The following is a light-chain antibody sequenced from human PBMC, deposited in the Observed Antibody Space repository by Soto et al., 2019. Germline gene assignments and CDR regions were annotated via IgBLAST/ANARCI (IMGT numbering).Light chain of an antibody. J-gene: IGLJ2*01. V-gene: IGLV2-11*01. Sequence: QSALTQPRSVSGSPGQSVTISCTGTSSDVGGYNYVSWYQQHPGKAPKLMIYDVSKRPSGVPDRFSGSKSGSTASLTISGLQAEDEADYYCCSYAGSYTREVFGGGTKLTVL. CDR1: SSDVGGYNY. CDR2: DVS. CDR3: CSYAGSYTREV.